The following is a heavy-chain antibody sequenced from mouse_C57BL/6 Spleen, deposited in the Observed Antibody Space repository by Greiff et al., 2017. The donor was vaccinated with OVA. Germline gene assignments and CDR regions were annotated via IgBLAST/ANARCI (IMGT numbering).Heavy chain of an antibody. Sequence: QVQLNQSGPGLVQPSQCLSISCTASGFSFTSYGVHWVSQSPGKGLEWLGVIWSGGSTDYNAPFISSLSISKDNSKSQVFFEMKSLQADDTAIYYCARSLYDYDGAWYAYWGQGTLVTVSA. D-gene: IGHD2-4*01. V-gene: IGHV2-2*01. J-gene: IGHJ3*01. CDR2: IWSGGST. CDR3: ARSLYDYDGAWYAY. CDR1: GFSFTSYG.